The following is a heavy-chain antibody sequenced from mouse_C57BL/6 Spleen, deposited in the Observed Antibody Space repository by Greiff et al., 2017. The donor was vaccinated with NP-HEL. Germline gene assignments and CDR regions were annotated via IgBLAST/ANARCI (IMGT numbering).Heavy chain of an antibody. CDR3: VRSLEEYDGLAY. D-gene: IGHD2-14*01. Sequence: EVKVVESGGGLVQPKGSLKLSCAASGFSFNTYAMNWVRQAPGKGLEWVARIRSKSNNYATYYADSVKDRFTISRDDSESMLYLQMNNLKTEDTAMYYCVRSLEEYDGLAYWGQGTLVTVSA. J-gene: IGHJ3*01. V-gene: IGHV10-1*01. CDR1: GFSFNTYA. CDR2: IRSKSNNYAT.